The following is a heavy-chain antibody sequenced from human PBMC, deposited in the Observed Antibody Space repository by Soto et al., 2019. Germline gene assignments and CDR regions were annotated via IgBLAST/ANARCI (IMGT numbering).Heavy chain of an antibody. CDR3: ARLLGAPNWFDP. Sequence: QVQVVQSAAEVKKPGASVKFSCKASGYTFTSYGISWVRQAPGQGLECMGWISAYNGKTNYAQKLQGRVTMTTDTSTSTAYMELRSLRSDDTAVYYCARLLGAPNWFDPWGQGTLVTVSS. V-gene: IGHV1-18*01. D-gene: IGHD3-10*01. CDR1: GYTFTSYG. J-gene: IGHJ5*02. CDR2: ISAYNGKT.